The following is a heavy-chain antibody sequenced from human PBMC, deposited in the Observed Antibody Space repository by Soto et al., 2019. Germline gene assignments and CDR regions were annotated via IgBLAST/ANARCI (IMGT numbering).Heavy chain of an antibody. CDR2: ISSSSSYI. D-gene: IGHD3-10*01. CDR3: AKREGVSGRDFWMATKRDCFDP. J-gene: IGHJ5*02. Sequence: SLRLSCAASGFTFSSYSMNWVRQAPGKGLEWVSSISSSSSYIYYADSVKGRFTISRDNAKNSLYLQMNSLRAEDTAVYYCAKREGVSGRDFWMATKRDCFDPWGQGTLVTVSS. CDR1: GFTFSSYS. V-gene: IGHV3-21*01.